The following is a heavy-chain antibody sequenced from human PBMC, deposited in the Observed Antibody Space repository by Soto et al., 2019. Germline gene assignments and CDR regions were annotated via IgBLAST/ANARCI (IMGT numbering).Heavy chain of an antibody. D-gene: IGHD6-13*01. CDR2: IWNDGNGY. J-gene: IGHJ6*02. CDR3: ARRQISPPTRGAASARGGMDV. CDR1: GFKFNNYG. Sequence: QVQLVESGGGVVQPGRSLRLSCAASGFKFNNYGMHWVRQAPGKGLEWVAVIWNDGNGYYYANSVKGRFTISRDNSKNTLYVQMSSLRAEDTAVYYCARRQISPPTRGAASARGGMDVWGQGTTVTVSS. V-gene: IGHV3-33*01.